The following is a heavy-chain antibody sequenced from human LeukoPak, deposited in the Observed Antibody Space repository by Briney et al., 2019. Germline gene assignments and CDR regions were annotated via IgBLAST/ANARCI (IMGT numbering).Heavy chain of an antibody. Sequence: ASVKVSCKASGYTFTSYDINWVRQATGQGLEWMGWMNPNSGNTGYAQKFQGRVTITRNTSISTAYMELSSLRSEDTAVYYCARGVTAAGPYWYFDLWGRGTLVTVSS. V-gene: IGHV1-8*03. J-gene: IGHJ2*01. D-gene: IGHD6-13*01. CDR3: ARGVTAAGPYWYFDL. CDR2: MNPNSGNT. CDR1: GYTFTSYD.